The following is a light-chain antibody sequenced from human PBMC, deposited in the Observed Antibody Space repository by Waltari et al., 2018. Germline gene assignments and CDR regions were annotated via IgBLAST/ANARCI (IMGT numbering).Light chain of an antibody. CDR3: QQANSFPLT. CDR2: AAS. J-gene: IGKJ4*01. CDR1: QGISSS. Sequence: DIQMTQSPSSVSASVGDRVTITCRASQGISSSLAWYHQKPGKAPKLLLFAASRLQSGVPSRFSGSGSGTHFTLTITSLQPEDFATYFCQQANSFPLTFGGGTKVEIK. V-gene: IGKV1D-12*01.